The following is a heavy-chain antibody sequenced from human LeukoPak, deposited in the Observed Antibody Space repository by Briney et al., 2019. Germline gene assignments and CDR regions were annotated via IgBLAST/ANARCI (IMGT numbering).Heavy chain of an antibody. CDR3: ARDCLWGNSSPFDS. CDR2: INPNGGST. D-gene: IGHD6-19*01. J-gene: IGHJ5*01. Sequence: ASVKVSCKASGYTFSNYYMHWVRQAPGQGLEWMGIINPNGGSTSYAQKFQGRVTVTRDTSTSTIFMELTSLRSEDTAVYYCARDCLWGNSSPFDSWGQGTLVTVSS. V-gene: IGHV1-46*01. CDR1: GYTFSNYY.